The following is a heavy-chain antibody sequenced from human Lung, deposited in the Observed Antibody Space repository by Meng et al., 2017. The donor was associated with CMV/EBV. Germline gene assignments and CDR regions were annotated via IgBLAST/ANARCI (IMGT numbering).Heavy chain of an antibody. CDR3: ARAFHCSSTSCYKTNWVDP. J-gene: IGHJ5*02. D-gene: IGHD2-2*02. CDR1: GDSTNKYTGSYY. Sequence: SETXSLTCTVSGDSTNKYTGSYYWGWIRQPPGKGLEWIGNVYYIGNTFYNPSLKSRVSISMDTSKSQVSLKLNSVTAADTAVYYCARAFHCSSTSCYKTNWVDPWXQGTLVTVSS. CDR2: VYYIGNT. V-gene: IGHV4-39*07.